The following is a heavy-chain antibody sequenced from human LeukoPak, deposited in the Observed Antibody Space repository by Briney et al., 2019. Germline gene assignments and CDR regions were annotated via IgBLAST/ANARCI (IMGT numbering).Heavy chain of an antibody. Sequence: ASQTLSLTCTVSGGSISSGSYYWSWIRQPPGKGLEWIGSIYYSGSTYFNPSLRNRVSISIDTSKNQFSLKLSSVTAADTAVYYCARDLLIPYGDPGDYWGQGTLVTVSS. D-gene: IGHD4-17*01. CDR2: IYYSGST. CDR1: GGSISSGSYY. CDR3: ARDLLIPYGDPGDY. J-gene: IGHJ4*02. V-gene: IGHV4-39*07.